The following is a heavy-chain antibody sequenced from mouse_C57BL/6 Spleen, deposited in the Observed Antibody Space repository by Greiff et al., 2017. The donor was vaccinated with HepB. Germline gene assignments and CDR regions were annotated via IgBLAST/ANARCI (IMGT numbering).Heavy chain of an antibody. V-gene: IGHV7-3*01. Sequence: EVQGVESGGGLVQPGGSLSLSCAASGFTFTDYYMSWVRQPPGKALEWLGFIRKKAHGYTTEYSASVKGRFTISRDKSQTTLYLQMNALRAEDSATYYCARLLRYAMDYWGQGTSVTVSS. CDR3: ARLLRYAMDY. J-gene: IGHJ4*01. CDR2: IRKKAHGYTT. D-gene: IGHD1-1*01. CDR1: GFTFTDYY.